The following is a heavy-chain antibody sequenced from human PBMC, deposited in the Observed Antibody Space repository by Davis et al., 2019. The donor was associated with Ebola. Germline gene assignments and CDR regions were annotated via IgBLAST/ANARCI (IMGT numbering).Heavy chain of an antibody. CDR3: ARPVAGTAEYFQH. J-gene: IGHJ1*01. CDR2: MSFDGNNK. V-gene: IGHV3-30*03. D-gene: IGHD6-19*01. CDR1: GFTFSNYG. Sequence: GESLKISCAASGFTFSNYGVHWVRQAPGKGPEWVAVMSFDGNNKYYADSVKGRFTISRDNSKNTLYLQMNSLRAEDTAVYYCARPVAGTAEYFQHWGQGTLVTVSS.